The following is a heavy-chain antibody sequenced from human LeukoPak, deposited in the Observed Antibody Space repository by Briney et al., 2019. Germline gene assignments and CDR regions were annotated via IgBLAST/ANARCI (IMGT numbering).Heavy chain of an antibody. CDR1: GYTFTGYY. Sequence: GASVKVSCKASGYTFTGYYMHWVRQAPGQGLEWMGGIIPIFGTANYAQKFQGRVTITADESTSTAYMELSSLRSEDTAVYYCARDRCSGGSCYSVGEYFDYWGQGTLVTVSS. V-gene: IGHV1-69*13. CDR3: ARDRCSGGSCYSVGEYFDY. CDR2: IIPIFGTA. J-gene: IGHJ4*02. D-gene: IGHD2-15*01.